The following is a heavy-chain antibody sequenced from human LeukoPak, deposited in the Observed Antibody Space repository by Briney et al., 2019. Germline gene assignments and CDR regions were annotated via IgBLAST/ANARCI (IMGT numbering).Heavy chain of an antibody. V-gene: IGHV3-48*03. CDR2: ISSSGSTI. CDR1: GFTFSSYE. D-gene: IGHD5-12*01. Sequence: PGGSLRLSCAASGFTFSSYEMNWVRQAPGKGLEWVSYISSSGSTIYYADSVKGRFTISRDNAKNSLYLQMNSLRAEDMAVYYCARDTRQRGYSGYDSGYFDYWGQGTLVTVSA. J-gene: IGHJ4*02. CDR3: ARDTRQRGYSGYDSGYFDY.